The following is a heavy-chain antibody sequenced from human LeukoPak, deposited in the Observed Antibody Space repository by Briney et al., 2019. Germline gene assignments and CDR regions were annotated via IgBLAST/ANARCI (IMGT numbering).Heavy chain of an antibody. D-gene: IGHD2-2*01. Sequence: GGSLRLSCAASGFTSSSSAMNWVRQAPGKGLEWVSSINNVGSHIYYADSVKGRFTISRDNAKNSLYLQMNSLRAEDTAVYYCAREGEYCSSTSCPDYYYYMDVWGKGTTVTVSS. V-gene: IGHV3-21*01. CDR1: GFTSSSSA. CDR2: INNVGSHI. CDR3: AREGEYCSSTSCPDYYYYMDV. J-gene: IGHJ6*03.